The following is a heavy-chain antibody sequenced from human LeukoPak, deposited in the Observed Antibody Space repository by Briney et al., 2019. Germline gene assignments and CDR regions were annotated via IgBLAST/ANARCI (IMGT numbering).Heavy chain of an antibody. V-gene: IGHV3-30*01. J-gene: IGHJ5*02. Sequence: GRSLXLSCAASGFTFSSYAXXXXXXAPXKGXXXXXXXXXXXXXXYYAXXXXXXFTIXXXNSKNTLYLQMNSLRAEDTAVYYCAXXXXXXGYCSSTSCLXSGTGEIDPWGQGTLVTASS. CDR3: AXXXXXXGYCSSTSCLXSGTGEIDP. CDR2: XXXXXXXX. CDR1: GFTFSSYA. D-gene: IGHD2-2*01.